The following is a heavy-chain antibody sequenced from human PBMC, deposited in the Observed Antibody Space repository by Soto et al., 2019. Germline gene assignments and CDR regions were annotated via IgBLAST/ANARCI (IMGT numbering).Heavy chain of an antibody. D-gene: IGHD3-22*01. V-gene: IGHV4-59*02. CDR2: VYYTGST. CDR1: GDSVSTFY. CDR3: ARGRTVRNYADDSSDYFYFFDY. J-gene: IGHJ4*02. Sequence: SETLSLTCTVSGDSVSTFYWGWMRQSPGKELEWIGYVYYTGSTNYNPSLKSRVTISVDRSKNQFSLKLTSANAADTAVYYCARGRTVRNYADDSSDYFYFFDYWGQGTQVTVSS.